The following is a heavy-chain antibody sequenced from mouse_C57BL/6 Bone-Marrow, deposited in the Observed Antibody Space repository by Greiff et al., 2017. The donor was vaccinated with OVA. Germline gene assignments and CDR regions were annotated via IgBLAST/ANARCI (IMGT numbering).Heavy chain of an antibody. CDR1: GFSFTSYG. CDR2: IWSGGST. V-gene: IGHV2-2*01. CDR3: VTGTLFAY. Sequence: VQRVESGPGLVQPSQSLSITCTVSGFSFTSYGVHWVRQSPGKGLEWLGVIWSGGSTDYNAALISRLSISKDNSKSQVFFKMNSLQADDTAIYYCVTGTLFAYWGQGTLVTVSA. J-gene: IGHJ3*01. D-gene: IGHD4-1*01.